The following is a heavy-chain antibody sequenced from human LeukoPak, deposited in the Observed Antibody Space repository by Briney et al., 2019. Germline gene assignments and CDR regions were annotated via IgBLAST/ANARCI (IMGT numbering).Heavy chain of an antibody. D-gene: IGHD2-2*01. V-gene: IGHV1-8*01. CDR1: GCAFTSYD. Sequence: ASVRVSCKASGCAFTSYDINWVRQATGQGLEWMGWMNPNSGNTGYAQKFQGRVTMTRNTSISTAYMELSSLRSEDTAVYYCARDFPRSTSCLGYWGQGTLVTVSS. CDR3: ARDFPRSTSCLGY. CDR2: MNPNSGNT. J-gene: IGHJ4*02.